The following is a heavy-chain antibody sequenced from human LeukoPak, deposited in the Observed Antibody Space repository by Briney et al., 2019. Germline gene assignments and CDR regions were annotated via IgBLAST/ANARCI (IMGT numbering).Heavy chain of an antibody. Sequence: SETLSLTCTVSGGSISSGGYYWSWIRQHPGKGLEWIGYIYYSGSTNYNPSLKSRVTISVDTSKNQFSLKLSSVTAADTAVYYCARDGGSSWYRYNWFDPWGQGTLVTVSS. CDR2: IYYSGST. CDR3: ARDGGSSWYRYNWFDP. V-gene: IGHV4-61*08. CDR1: GGSISSGGYY. D-gene: IGHD6-13*01. J-gene: IGHJ5*02.